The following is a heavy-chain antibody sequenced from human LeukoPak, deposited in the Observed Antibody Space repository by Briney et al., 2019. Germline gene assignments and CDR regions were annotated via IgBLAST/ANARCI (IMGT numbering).Heavy chain of an antibody. CDR2: INPSGGST. CDR3: ARDRGTIFGPQYYFDY. J-gene: IGHJ4*02. D-gene: IGHD3-3*01. V-gene: IGHV1-46*01. Sequence: ASVKVSCKASGYTFTSYYMHWVRQAPGQGLEWMGIINPSGGSTSYAQKFQGRVTMTRDTSTSTVYMELSSLRSEDTAVYYCARDRGTIFGPQYYFDYWGQGTLVTVFS. CDR1: GYTFTSYY.